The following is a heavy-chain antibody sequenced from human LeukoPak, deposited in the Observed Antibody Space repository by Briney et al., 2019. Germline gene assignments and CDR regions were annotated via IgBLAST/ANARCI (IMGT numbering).Heavy chain of an antibody. CDR2: MNPNSGNT. V-gene: IGHV1-8*03. J-gene: IGHJ3*02. D-gene: IGHD3-3*01. CDR1: GYTFTSYD. CDR3: ARAIGPSYYDFWSGYPLDAFDI. Sequence: ASVKVSCKASGYTFTSYDINWVRQATGQGLEWMGWMNPNSGNTGYAQKFQGRVTITRNTSISTAYMELSSLRSEDTAVYYCARAIGPSYYDFWSGYPLDAFDIWGQGTMVTVSS.